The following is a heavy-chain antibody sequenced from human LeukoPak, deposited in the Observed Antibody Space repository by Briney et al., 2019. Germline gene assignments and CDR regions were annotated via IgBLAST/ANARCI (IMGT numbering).Heavy chain of an antibody. V-gene: IGHV5-51*01. D-gene: IGHD3-22*01. J-gene: IGHJ5*02. Sequence: GASVKVSCKASGYTFTSYWIGWVRQMPGKGLEWMGIIYPGDSDTRYSPSFQGQVTISADKSISTAYLQWSSLKASDTAMYYCARTDSSGYYPNWFDPWGQGTLVTVSS. CDR1: GYTFTSYW. CDR2: IYPGDSDT. CDR3: ARTDSSGYYPNWFDP.